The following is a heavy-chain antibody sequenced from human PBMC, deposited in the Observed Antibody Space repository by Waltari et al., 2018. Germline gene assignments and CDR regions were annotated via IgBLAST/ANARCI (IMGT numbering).Heavy chain of an antibody. J-gene: IGHJ3*01. V-gene: IGHV4-39*07. CDR2: IHISDST. CDR3: ARQPPTSVPTPRSPFDH. D-gene: IGHD4-17*01. CDR1: DGSIRSRNYH. Sequence: QPQLQESGPGLERPSETLSLTCTVSDGSIRSRNYHWDWIRQTPGKGLAWIGSIHISDSTYHNPSLKSRLTMSLDTSNNQFSLKLASVTAADTAVYYCARQPPTSVPTPRSPFDHWGQGTMVTVSS.